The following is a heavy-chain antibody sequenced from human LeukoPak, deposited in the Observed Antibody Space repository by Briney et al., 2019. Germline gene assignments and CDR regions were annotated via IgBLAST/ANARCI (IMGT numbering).Heavy chain of an antibody. CDR2: ISGSGGST. CDR3: AKDGDIVVVPAAIGFDY. D-gene: IGHD2-2*01. J-gene: IGHJ4*02. CDR1: GFTFSSYA. V-gene: IGHV3-23*01. Sequence: GGSLRLSCAASGFTFSSYAMSWVRQAPGKGLEWVSAISGSGGSTYYADSVKGRFTISGDNSKNTLYLQMNSLRAEDTAVYYCAKDGDIVVVPAAIGFDYWGQGTLVTVSS.